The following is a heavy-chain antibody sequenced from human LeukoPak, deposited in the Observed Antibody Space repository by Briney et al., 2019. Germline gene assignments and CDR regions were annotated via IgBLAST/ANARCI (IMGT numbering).Heavy chain of an antibody. D-gene: IGHD4-11*01. Sequence: PGGSLRLSCAASGFTFSSFAMSWIRQPPGKGLEWIGYVDHTGSTNFNPSLNGRVSISRDTSKHLFSLRLRSVTAADTAVYFCARGRVSSSTWYSTYYYYFYMDVWGKGTTVTVSS. V-gene: IGHV4-59*01. CDR2: VDHTGST. CDR3: ARGRVSSSTWYSTYYYYFYMDV. J-gene: IGHJ6*03. CDR1: GFTFSSFA.